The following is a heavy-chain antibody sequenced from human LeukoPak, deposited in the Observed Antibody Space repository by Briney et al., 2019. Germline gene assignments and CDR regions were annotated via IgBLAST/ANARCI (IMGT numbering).Heavy chain of an antibody. Sequence: SETLSLTCGVSGGSISGTNWWRWVRQPPERVLECIGEFSLAGQSNFNPSLHARVAMSLDKSSNTLYLHLTSVTAADTATYFCSRESGPFCPFGYWGQGTLVIVSS. CDR2: FSLAGQS. CDR3: SRESGPFCPFGY. V-gene: IGHV4/OR15-8*02. D-gene: IGHD1-26*01. J-gene: IGHJ4*02. CDR1: GGSISGTNW.